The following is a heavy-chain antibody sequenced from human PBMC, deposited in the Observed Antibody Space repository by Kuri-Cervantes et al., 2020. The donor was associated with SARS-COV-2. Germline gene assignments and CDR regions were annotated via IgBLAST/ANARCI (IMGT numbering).Heavy chain of an antibody. CDR1: GFSLNTIGMC. J-gene: IGHJ5*02. V-gene: IGHV2-70*11. D-gene: IGHD4-11*01. CDR3: ARMTTVVGFDP. Sequence: SGPTLVKPTQTLTLTSTFSGFSLNTIGMCVSWIRQPPGKALEGLARIDCDDDKYYNTSLKTRLTISKDTSKNQVVLTMTNMDPVDTATYYCARMTTVVGFDPWGQGTLVTVSS. CDR2: IDCDDDK.